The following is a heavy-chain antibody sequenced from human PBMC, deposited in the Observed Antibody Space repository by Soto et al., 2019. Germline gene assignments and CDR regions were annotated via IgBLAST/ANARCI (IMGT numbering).Heavy chain of an antibody. J-gene: IGHJ4*02. CDR2: IYYRGST. Sequence: SETLSLTCTVSPGSLSSYYWSWIRQPPGKGLEWVGYIYYRGSTNYSPSLKSRVTITVNTPKTHFPQNQSTWPPAHPPVYYCARLKPIARDTSLPDYWGQGTLVTVSX. V-gene: IGHV4-59*08. CDR1: PGSLSSYY. D-gene: IGHD1-26*01. CDR3: ARLKPIARDTSLPDY.